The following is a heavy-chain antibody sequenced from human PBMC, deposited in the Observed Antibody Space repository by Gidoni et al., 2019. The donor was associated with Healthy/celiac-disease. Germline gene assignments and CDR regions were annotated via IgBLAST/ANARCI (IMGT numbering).Heavy chain of an antibody. CDR1: GGSISSSSYY. D-gene: IGHD3-22*01. J-gene: IGHJ4*02. Sequence: QLQLQESGPGLVKPSETLSLTCTVSGGSISSSSYYWGWIRQPPGKGLEWIGSIYYSGSTYYNPSLKSRVTISVDTSKNQFSLKLSSVTAADTAVYYCASPTTYYYDSSGYLKPGGWGQGTLVTVSS. V-gene: IGHV4-39*01. CDR2: IYYSGST. CDR3: ASPTTYYYDSSGYLKPGG.